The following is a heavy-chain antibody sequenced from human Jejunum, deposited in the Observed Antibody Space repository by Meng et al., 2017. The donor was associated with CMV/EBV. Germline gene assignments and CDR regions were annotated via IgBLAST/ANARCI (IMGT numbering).Heavy chain of an antibody. Sequence: GGSLSSSCYCCGWLRQPRGRGLEWFGTMVYSGSPYCNPSLKGRVPVTLETSKNQFSLTLSSVTAADTAIYYCATIYSSGRPYFDHWGQGTLVTVSS. V-gene: IGHV4-39*07. CDR2: MVYSGSP. D-gene: IGHD2-15*01. CDR1: GGSLSSSCYC. J-gene: IGHJ4*02. CDR3: ATIYSSGRPYFDH.